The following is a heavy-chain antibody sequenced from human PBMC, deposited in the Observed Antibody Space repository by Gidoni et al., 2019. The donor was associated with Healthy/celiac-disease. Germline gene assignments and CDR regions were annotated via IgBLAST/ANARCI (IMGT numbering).Heavy chain of an antibody. D-gene: IGHD1-26*01. J-gene: IGHJ4*02. CDR3: ASVLGGLQEDNDY. V-gene: IGHV4-34*01. Sequence: QVQLQQWGAGLLKPSETLSLTCAVYGGSFSGYYWSWIRQPPGKGLEWIGEINHSGSTNYNPSLKSRVTISVDTSKNQFSLKLSSVTAADTAVYYCASVLGGLQEDNDYWGQGTLVTVSS. CDR1: GGSFSGYY. CDR2: INHSGST.